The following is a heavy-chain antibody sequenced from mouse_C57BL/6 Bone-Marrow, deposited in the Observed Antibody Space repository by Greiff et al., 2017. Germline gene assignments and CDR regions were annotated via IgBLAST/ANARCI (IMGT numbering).Heavy chain of an antibody. Sequence: EVKVVESGGGLVQPGGSLKLSCAASGFTFSDYYMYWVRQTPEKRLEWVAYISNGGGSTYSPDTVKGRFTISRDNAKNTLYLQMSRLKSEDTAMYYCARRTFNFFFDYWGQGTTLTVSS. CDR3: ARRTFNFFFDY. CDR2: ISNGGGST. CDR1: GFTFSDYY. J-gene: IGHJ2*01. V-gene: IGHV5-12*01. D-gene: IGHD4-1*02.